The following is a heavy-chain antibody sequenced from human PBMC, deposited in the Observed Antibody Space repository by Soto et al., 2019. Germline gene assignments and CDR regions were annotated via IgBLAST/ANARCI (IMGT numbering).Heavy chain of an antibody. Sequence: QVQLVQSGAEVKKPGASVKVSCKASGYNFTGYYMHWVRQAPGQGLEWLGWINPNSGGTNYAQKFQGRVTMTRETSISTAYMELSRLRSDDTAVYYCARGMVRGASPATIKPGWFDPWGQGTLVTVSS. CDR3: ARGMVRGASPATIKPGWFDP. D-gene: IGHD3-10*01. J-gene: IGHJ5*02. CDR2: INPNSGGT. V-gene: IGHV1-2*02. CDR1: GYNFTGYY.